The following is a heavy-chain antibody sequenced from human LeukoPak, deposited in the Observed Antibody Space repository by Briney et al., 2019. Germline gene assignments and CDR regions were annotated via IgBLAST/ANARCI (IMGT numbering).Heavy chain of an antibody. CDR1: GFTFSSYA. V-gene: IGHV3-66*02. CDR2: IYSGGST. Sequence: GGSLRLSCAASGFTFSSYAMSWVRQAPGKGLEWVSVIYSGGSTYYADSVKGRFTISRDNSKNTLYLQMNSLRAEDTAVYYCARDRYDSSGYYYAWGQGTLVTVSS. D-gene: IGHD3-22*01. CDR3: ARDRYDSSGYYYA. J-gene: IGHJ5*02.